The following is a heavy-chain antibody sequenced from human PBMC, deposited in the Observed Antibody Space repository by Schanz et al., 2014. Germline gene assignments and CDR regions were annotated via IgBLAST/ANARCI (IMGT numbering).Heavy chain of an antibody. CDR1: GGSISSGDSL. V-gene: IGHV4-30-4*07. D-gene: IGHD5-18*01. Sequence: QVHLQESGPGLVKPSQTLSLACAVSGGSISSGDSLWSWIRQPPGRGLEWIGEIYHSGSTNYKPSLKSRATISADKSKNQSSLKLRSVTAADTAVYYCARRSVSPSGNSYGYVVAWFDPWGQGTLVTVSS. CDR3: ARRSVSPSGNSYGYVVAWFDP. J-gene: IGHJ5*02. CDR2: IYHSGST.